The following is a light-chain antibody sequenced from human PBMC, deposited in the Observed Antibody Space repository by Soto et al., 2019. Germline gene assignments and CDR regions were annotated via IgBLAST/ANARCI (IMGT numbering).Light chain of an antibody. CDR3: QHYNSYSEP. V-gene: IGKV1-5*03. CDR2: KAS. Sequence: EIQMPQSPSTLSGSVGDRVTIPCRASQTISSWLAWYQQKPGKAPKLLIYKASTLKSGVPSRFRGSGSGTEFTLTISSLQPDDFATYYCQHYNSYSEPFGQGTKVDIK. CDR1: QTISSW. J-gene: IGKJ1*01.